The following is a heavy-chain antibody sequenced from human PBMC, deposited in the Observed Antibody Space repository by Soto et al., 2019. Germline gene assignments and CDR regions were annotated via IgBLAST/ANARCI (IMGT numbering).Heavy chain of an antibody. CDR3: VRTSLVVAAATREDY. CDR2: INSDGSST. D-gene: IGHD2-15*01. CDR1: GFTFSSYW. V-gene: IGHV3-74*01. J-gene: IGHJ4*02. Sequence: EVQLVESGGGLVQPGASLRLSCAASGFTFSSYWMHWVRQAPGKGLVWVSRINSDGSSTSYAGSVKGRFTISRENAKNTLYLQMNSLRAEDTAVYYCVRTSLVVAAATREDYWGQGTLVTVYS.